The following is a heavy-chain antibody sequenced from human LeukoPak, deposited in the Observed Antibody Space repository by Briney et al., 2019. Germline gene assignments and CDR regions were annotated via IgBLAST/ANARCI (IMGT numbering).Heavy chain of an antibody. CDR3: ARGSRYGSGSYYGYGMDV. J-gene: IGHJ6*02. CDR1: GFTFSSYW. CDR2: IKQDGSEK. Sequence: GGSLRLSCAASGFTFSSYWMSWVRQAPGKGLEWVDNIKQDGSEKYYVDSVKGRFTISRDNAKNSLYLQMNGLRAEDTAVYYCARGSRYGSGSYYGYGMDVWGQGTTVTVSS. V-gene: IGHV3-7*01. D-gene: IGHD3-10*01.